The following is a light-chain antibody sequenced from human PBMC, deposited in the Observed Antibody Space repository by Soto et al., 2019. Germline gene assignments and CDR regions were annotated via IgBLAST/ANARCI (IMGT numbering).Light chain of an antibody. Sequence: DIQMTQSPSTLSASVGDRVTITCRASQSISSWLAWYQQKPGKAPKLLIYKASSLESGVPSRFXGSGSGTXXXXXXXXXQPDDFAXYYCQQYNSYTWTFGQGTKVEIK. CDR3: QQYNSYTWT. CDR2: KAS. CDR1: QSISSW. J-gene: IGKJ1*01. V-gene: IGKV1-5*03.